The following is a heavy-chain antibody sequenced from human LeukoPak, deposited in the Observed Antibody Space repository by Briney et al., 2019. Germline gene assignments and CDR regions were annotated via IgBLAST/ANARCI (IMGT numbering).Heavy chain of an antibody. CDR1: GVSITHY. CDR3: ARQWDIVATWGRWFDP. CDR2: FYYSGNT. J-gene: IGHJ5*02. D-gene: IGHD5-12*01. Sequence: SETLTLTCTVSGVSITHYWGWIRQPPGKGLEWIGSFYYSGNTYYNSSLESRVTISVDTSKNQFSLKLTSVTAADTAIYYCARQWDIVATWGRWFDPWGQGILVTVSS. V-gene: IGHV4-39*01.